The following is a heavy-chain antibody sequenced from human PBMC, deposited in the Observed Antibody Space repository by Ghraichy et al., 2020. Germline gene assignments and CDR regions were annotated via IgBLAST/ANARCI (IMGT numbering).Heavy chain of an antibody. CDR2: INPSGGST. CDR3: ARAGPKFDFWSGYSKAYGMDV. V-gene: IGHV1-46*01. D-gene: IGHD3-3*01. J-gene: IGHJ6*02. CDR1: GYTFTSYY. Sequence: ASVKVSCKASGYTFTSYYMHWVRQAPGQGLEWMGIINPSGGSTSYAQKFQGRVTMTRDTSTSTVYMELSSLRSEDTAVYYCARAGPKFDFWSGYSKAYGMDVWGQGTTVTVSS.